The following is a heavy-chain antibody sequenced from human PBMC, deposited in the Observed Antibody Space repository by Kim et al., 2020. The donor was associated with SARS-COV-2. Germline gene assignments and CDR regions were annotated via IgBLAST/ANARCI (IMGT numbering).Heavy chain of an antibody. CDR2: FDPEDGET. CDR1: GYTLTELS. D-gene: IGHD2-2*01. V-gene: IGHV1-24*01. J-gene: IGHJ3*02. CDR3: ATTVPRGGDIVVVLYAFDI. Sequence: ASVKVSCKVSGYTLTELSMHWVRQAPGKGLEWMGGFDPEDGETIYAQKFQGRVTMTEDTSTDTAYMELSSLRSEDTAVYYCATTVPRGGDIVVVLYAFDIWGQGTMVTVSS.